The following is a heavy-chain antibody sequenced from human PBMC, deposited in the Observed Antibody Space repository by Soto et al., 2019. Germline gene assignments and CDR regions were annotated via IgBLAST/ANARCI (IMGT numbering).Heavy chain of an antibody. CDR2: ISAGGGNT. D-gene: IGHD1-1*01. J-gene: IGHJ5*02. Sequence: LRLSCAASGFTFSSYAMSWVRQAPGKGLEWVSAISAGGGNTYYRDSVKGRFTIPRDNSKNTLYLQMNSLRAEDTAVYFCAQTTPSIHWFDPWGQGTLVTV. CDR1: GFTFSSYA. CDR3: AQTTPSIHWFDP. V-gene: IGHV3-23*01.